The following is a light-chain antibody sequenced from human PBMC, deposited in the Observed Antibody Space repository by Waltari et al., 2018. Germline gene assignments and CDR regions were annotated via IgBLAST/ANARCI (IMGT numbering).Light chain of an antibody. V-gene: IGKV3-15*01. CDR2: GAS. CDR1: QSVGGT. CDR3: QQYYNWLWT. J-gene: IGKJ1*01. Sequence: EIVMTQSPATLSVSLGERATLSCRASQSVGGTLAWYQPRPGQAPRRLIYGASTRATGVPARFSGSGSGTEFTLTISSLQSEDFAIYYCQQYYNWLWTFGQGTKVEIK.